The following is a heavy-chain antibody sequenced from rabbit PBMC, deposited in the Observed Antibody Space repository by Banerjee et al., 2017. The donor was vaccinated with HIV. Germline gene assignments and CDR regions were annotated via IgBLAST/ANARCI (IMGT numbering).Heavy chain of an antibody. V-gene: IGHV1S45*01. CDR3: ARVPNNSGYWGL. Sequence: QEQLEESGGGLVKPEGSLTLTCTASGFDLSSNYYMCWVRQAPGKGLEWIACINTSSGNTVYATWAKGRFTISKTSWTTVTLQMTSLTVADTATYFCARVPNNSGYWGLWGPGTLVTVS. CDR2: INTSSGNT. J-gene: IGHJ4*01. CDR1: GFDLSSNYY. D-gene: IGHD1-1*01.